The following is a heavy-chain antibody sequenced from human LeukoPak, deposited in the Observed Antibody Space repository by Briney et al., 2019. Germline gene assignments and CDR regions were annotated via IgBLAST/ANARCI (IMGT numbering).Heavy chain of an antibody. CDR2: IGVRTGQT. CDR3: VRDNSGLAGVSLDL. D-gene: IGHD6-13*01. V-gene: IGHV1-18*01. J-gene: IGHJ4*02. CDR1: VYMFVSRG. Sequence: GASVKVSCKASVYMFVSRGYTWVRQAPGQGLEWMGWIGVRTGQTQFAQQFRDRFTMTTNTSTTTAFMELKSLRPDDTAVYYCVRDNSGLAGVSLDLGGQGTQVIVSS.